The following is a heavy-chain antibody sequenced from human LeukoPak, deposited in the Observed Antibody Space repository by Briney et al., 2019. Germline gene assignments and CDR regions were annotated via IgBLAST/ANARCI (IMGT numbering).Heavy chain of an antibody. CDR3: ARLTMVRGVIIMAIDY. D-gene: IGHD3-10*01. CDR2: IDPSDSYT. CDR1: GYSFTSYW. V-gene: IGHV5-10-1*01. Sequence: GESLRISCKGSGYSFTSYWISWVRQMPGKGLEWMGRIDPSDSYTNYSPSFQGHVTISADKSISTAYLQWSSLKASDTAMYYCARLTMVRGVIIMAIDYWGQGILVTVSS. J-gene: IGHJ4*02.